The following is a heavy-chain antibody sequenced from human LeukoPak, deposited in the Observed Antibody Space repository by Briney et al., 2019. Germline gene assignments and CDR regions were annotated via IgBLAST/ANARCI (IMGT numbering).Heavy chain of an antibody. D-gene: IGHD3-9*01. Sequence: GGSLRLSCAASGFTFSNAWMSWVRQAPGKGLEWVGRIKSKTDGGTTDYAAPVKGRFTISRDDSKNTLYLQMNSLKTEDTAVYYCTTDPRRRGGPSYDILTGYSDPPDYWGQGTLVTVSS. CDR1: GFTFSNAW. CDR2: IKSKTDGGTT. CDR3: TTDPRRRGGPSYDILTGYSDPPDY. V-gene: IGHV3-15*01. J-gene: IGHJ4*02.